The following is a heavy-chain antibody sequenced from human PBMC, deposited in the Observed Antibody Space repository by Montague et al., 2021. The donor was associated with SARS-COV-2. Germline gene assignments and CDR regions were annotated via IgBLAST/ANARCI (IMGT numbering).Heavy chain of an antibody. CDR3: ARDVFPPSSWPAEYFKH. Sequence: SLRLSCAASGFTFSSYAMHWVRQAPGKGLEWVAVISYDGSNKYYADSVKGRFTISRDNSKNTLYLQMNSLRAEDTAVYYCARDVFPPSSWPAEYFKHWGPGTLVTVSS. CDR2: ISYDGSNK. CDR1: GFTFSSYA. J-gene: IGHJ1*01. V-gene: IGHV3-30-3*01. D-gene: IGHD6-13*01.